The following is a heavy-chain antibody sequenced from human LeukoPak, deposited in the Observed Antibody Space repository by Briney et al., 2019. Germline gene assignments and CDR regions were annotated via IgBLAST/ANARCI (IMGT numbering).Heavy chain of an antibody. CDR2: IKSKAEGGTT. V-gene: IGHV3-15*01. J-gene: IGHJ4*02. D-gene: IGHD2-21*02. CDR3: STLSGGDSSNY. CDR1: GFTFSHAW. Sequence: GGSLRLSCAASGFTFSHAWMSWVRQAPGKGLEWVGRIKSKAEGGTTDYAAPVKGRFTISRDDSKNTLYLQMNSLKTEDTAVYYCSTLSGGDSSNYWGQGTLVTVSS.